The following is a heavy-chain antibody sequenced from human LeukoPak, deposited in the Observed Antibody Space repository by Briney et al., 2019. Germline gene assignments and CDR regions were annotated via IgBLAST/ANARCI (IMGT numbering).Heavy chain of an antibody. Sequence: SETLSLTCTVSGGSISSGSYYWSWIRQPAGKGLEWIGRIYTSGSTNYNPSLKSRVTISVDTSKNQFSLKLSSVTAADTAVYYCARASSVRGWELEEYYFDYWGQGTLVTVSS. CDR3: ARASSVRGWELEEYYFDY. V-gene: IGHV4-61*02. D-gene: IGHD1-26*01. CDR2: IYTSGST. CDR1: GGSISSGSYY. J-gene: IGHJ4*02.